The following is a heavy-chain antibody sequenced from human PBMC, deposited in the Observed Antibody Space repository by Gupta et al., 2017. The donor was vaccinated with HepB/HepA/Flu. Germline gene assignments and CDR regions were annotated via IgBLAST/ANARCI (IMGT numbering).Heavy chain of an antibody. Sequence: QVQLVQSGAEVKKPGASVKVSCKASGYTFTDYYIHWVRQAPGHGLEWMGWINPNSGETNYAQKFQDGITMTRDTSISTAYMELSRLRSDDTAVYYCARAGRVSREISNNWFDPWGLGTLVTVSS. CDR3: ARAGRVSREISNNWFDP. V-gene: IGHV1-2*02. CDR1: GYTFTDYY. D-gene: IGHD5/OR15-5a*01. J-gene: IGHJ5*02. CDR2: INPNSGET.